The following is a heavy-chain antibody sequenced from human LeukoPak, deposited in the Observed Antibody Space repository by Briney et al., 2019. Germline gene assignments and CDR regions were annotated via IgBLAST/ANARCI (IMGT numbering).Heavy chain of an antibody. CDR3: ARSGSYRFDY. V-gene: IGHV3-48*02. CDR2: ITASGTAM. D-gene: IGHD1-26*01. Sequence: GGSLRLSCAASGFTFSSYSMNWVRQAPGEGLEWVSHITASGTAMFYADSVKGRFTISRDNAKNSLYLQMNSLRDEDTAVNYCARSGSYRFDYWGQGTLVTVSS. CDR1: GFTFSSYS. J-gene: IGHJ4*02.